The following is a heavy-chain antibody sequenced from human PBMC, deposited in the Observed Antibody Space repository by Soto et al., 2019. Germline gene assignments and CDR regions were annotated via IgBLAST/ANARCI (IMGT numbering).Heavy chain of an antibody. CDR3: VRTRSQLNWFDP. D-gene: IGHD2-2*01. CDR2: INHSGST. CDR1: GGSFSGYY. J-gene: IGHJ5*02. Sequence: ASETLSLTCAVYGGSFSGYYWSWIRQPPGKGLEWIGEINHSGSTNYNPSLKSRVTISVDTSKNQFSLKLSSVTTADTAVYYCVRTRSQLNWFDPWGQGTLVTVSS. V-gene: IGHV4-34*01.